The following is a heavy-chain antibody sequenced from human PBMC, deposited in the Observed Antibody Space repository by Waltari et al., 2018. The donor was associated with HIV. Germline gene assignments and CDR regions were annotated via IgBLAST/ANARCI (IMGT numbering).Heavy chain of an antibody. V-gene: IGHV4-39*07. CDR1: GGSISSSSYY. CDR2: IYYSGST. Sequence: QLQLQESGPGLVKPSETLSLTCTVSGGSISSSSYYWGWIRQPPGKGLEWIGSIYYSGSTYYNPPLKSRVTISVDTSKNQFSLKLSSVTAADTAVYYCARDSVAGLFDYWGQGTLVTVSS. CDR3: ARDSVAGLFDY. J-gene: IGHJ4*02. D-gene: IGHD6-19*01.